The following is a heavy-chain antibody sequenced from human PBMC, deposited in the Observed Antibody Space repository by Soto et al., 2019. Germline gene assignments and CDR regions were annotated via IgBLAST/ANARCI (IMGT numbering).Heavy chain of an antibody. CDR3: AKDGGGNGVVDAFDI. V-gene: IGHV3-23*03. CDR1: GFTFSNHA. D-gene: IGHD3-16*01. Sequence: GSLRLSCAASGFTFSNHAMSWVRQPPGKGLEWVSVIDNGGHYTNCADSVKGRFTISRDNSKNTLYLQMNSLRAEDTAVYYCAKDGGGNGVVDAFDIWGQGTMVTVSS. CDR2: IDNGGHYT. J-gene: IGHJ3*02.